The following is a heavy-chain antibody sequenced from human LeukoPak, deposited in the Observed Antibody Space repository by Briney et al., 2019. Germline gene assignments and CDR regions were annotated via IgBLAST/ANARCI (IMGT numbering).Heavy chain of an antibody. CDR2: IYYSGST. Sequence: SETLSLTCTVSGGSISSSSYYWGWIRQPPGKGLEWIGSIYYSGSTYYNPSLKSRVTISVDTSKNQFSLKLSSVTAADTAVYYCARLLEAPGLWFGEFFDYWGQGTLVTVSS. CDR3: ARLLEAPGLWFGEFFDY. J-gene: IGHJ4*02. D-gene: IGHD3-10*01. CDR1: GGSISSSSYY. V-gene: IGHV4-39*01.